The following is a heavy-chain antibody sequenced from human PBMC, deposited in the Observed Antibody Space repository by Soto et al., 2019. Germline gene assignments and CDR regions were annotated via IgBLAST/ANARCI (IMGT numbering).Heavy chain of an antibody. CDR1: GFTFSSHG. Sequence: QEQLVESGGGVVQPGRSLRLSCVASGFTFSSHGMHWVRQAPGKGLEWVAVIWYDGSNKYYVDSVKGRFTVSRDNSKNTLYLQMNSLRADDTAVYYCARWGDDKKMDVWGQGTTVTVSS. D-gene: IGHD3-16*01. J-gene: IGHJ6*02. CDR2: IWYDGSNK. V-gene: IGHV3-33*01. CDR3: ARWGDDKKMDV.